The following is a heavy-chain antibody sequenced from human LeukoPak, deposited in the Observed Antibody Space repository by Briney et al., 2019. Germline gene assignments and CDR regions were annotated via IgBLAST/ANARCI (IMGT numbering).Heavy chain of an antibody. CDR1: GGSSSDYY. Sequence: SETLSLTCAVYGGSSSDYYWSWIRQPPGKGLEWIGEINHSGSTNYNPSLKSRVTISVDTSKNQFSLKLSSVTAADTAVYYCARGDIVVVGGWFDPWGQGTLVTVSS. D-gene: IGHD2-2*01. CDR3: ARGDIVVVGGWFDP. V-gene: IGHV4-34*01. J-gene: IGHJ5*02. CDR2: INHSGST.